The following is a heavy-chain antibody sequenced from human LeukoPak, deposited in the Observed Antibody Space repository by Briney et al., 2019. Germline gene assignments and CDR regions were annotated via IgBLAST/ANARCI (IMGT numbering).Heavy chain of an antibody. Sequence: ASVKVSCKASGYTFTGYYMHWVRQAPGQGLEWMGWINPNSGGTNYAQKFQGRVTMTRDTSISTAYMQLSRLRSDDTAVYYCARLLSRAGEIPLRPARSYYFDYWGQGTLVTVSS. CDR1: GYTFTGYY. D-gene: IGHD4-17*01. CDR3: ARLLSRAGEIPLRPARSYYFDY. CDR2: INPNSGGT. J-gene: IGHJ4*02. V-gene: IGHV1-2*02.